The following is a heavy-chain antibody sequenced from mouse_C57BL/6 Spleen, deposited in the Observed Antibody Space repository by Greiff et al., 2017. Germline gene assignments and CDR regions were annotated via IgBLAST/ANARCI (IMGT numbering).Heavy chain of an antibody. D-gene: IGHD2-4*01. Sequence: VQLQQSGAELVKPGASVKISCKASGYAFSSYWMNWVKQRPGKGLEWIGQIYPGDGDTNYNGKFKGKATLTADKSSSTAYMQLSSLTSEDSAVYFCARRYDYDEGVWYFDVWGTGTTVTVSS. CDR3: ARRYDYDEGVWYFDV. CDR2: IYPGDGDT. V-gene: IGHV1-80*01. CDR1: GYAFSSYW. J-gene: IGHJ1*03.